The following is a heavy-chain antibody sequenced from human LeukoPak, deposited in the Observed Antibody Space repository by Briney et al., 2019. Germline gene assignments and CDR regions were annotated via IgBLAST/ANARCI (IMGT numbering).Heavy chain of an antibody. J-gene: IGHJ3*02. CDR3: ARDHGELQGPRDLDAFDI. D-gene: IGHD1-26*01. CDR1: GFTFSSYD. V-gene: IGHV3-21*01. CDR2: ITRSSSYI. Sequence: GGSLRLSCAASGFTFSSYDINWVRQAPGKGLEWVSSITRSSSYINYADSVRGRFTISRDNAKNSLYLQMNSLRAEDTAVYYCARDHGELQGPRDLDAFDIWGQGTMVTVSS.